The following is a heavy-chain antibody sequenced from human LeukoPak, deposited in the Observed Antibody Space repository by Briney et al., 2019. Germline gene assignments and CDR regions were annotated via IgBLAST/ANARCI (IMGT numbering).Heavy chain of an antibody. CDR2: INPSSGDS. Sequence: ASVKVSCKASGYFFRDYYMHWVRQAPGQGLEWMGFINPSSGDSNYAQKFQGRVTMISDTSISTAYLELNRLRTDDTAIYFCARDVHDYGGNSGFDYWGQGSLVIVSS. V-gene: IGHV1-2*02. D-gene: IGHD4-23*01. CDR1: GYFFRDYY. CDR3: ARDVHDYGGNSGFDY. J-gene: IGHJ4*01.